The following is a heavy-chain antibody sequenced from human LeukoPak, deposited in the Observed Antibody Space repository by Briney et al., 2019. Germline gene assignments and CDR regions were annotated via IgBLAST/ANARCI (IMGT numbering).Heavy chain of an antibody. CDR2: LYCSGST. J-gene: IGHJ4*02. CDR3: ASAGSGYSFDY. CDR1: AGFISSYY. D-gene: IGHD5-18*01. V-gene: IGHV4-59*01. Sequence: PSETLPLTCTVAAGFISSYYWSWIRQPPGKGLEGIGYLYCSGSTNYNPSLKSRVSISVDTAKHQFSLKLSSVTAADTAVYYCASAGSGYSFDYWGQGTLVTVSS.